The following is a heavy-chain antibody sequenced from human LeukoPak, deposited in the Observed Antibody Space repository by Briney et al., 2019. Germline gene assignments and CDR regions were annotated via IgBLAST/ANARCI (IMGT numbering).Heavy chain of an antibody. D-gene: IGHD6-6*01. CDR3: ARDLRRIRVIAARLGPFDY. CDR2: ISSSSSTI. J-gene: IGHJ4*02. CDR1: GFTVSSYS. V-gene: IGHV3-48*04. Sequence: GGSLRLSCAASGFTVSSYSMNWVRQAPGKGLEWDSYISSSSSTIYYADSVKGRFTISRDNAKNSLYLQMNSLRAEDTAVYYCARDLRRIRVIAARLGPFDYWGQGTLVTVSS.